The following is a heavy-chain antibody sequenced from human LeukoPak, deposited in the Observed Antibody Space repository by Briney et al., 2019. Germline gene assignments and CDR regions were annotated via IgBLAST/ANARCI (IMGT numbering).Heavy chain of an antibody. CDR1: GGSISSGGYS. CDR3: ARAYDVFDAFDI. J-gene: IGHJ3*02. V-gene: IGHV4-30-2*01. Sequence: SETLSLTCAVSGGSISSGGYSWSWIRQPPGKGLEWIGYIYHSGSTNYNPSLKSRVTISVDTSKNQFSLKLSSVTAADTAVYYCARAYDVFDAFDIWGQGTMVTVSS. D-gene: IGHD5-12*01. CDR2: IYHSGST.